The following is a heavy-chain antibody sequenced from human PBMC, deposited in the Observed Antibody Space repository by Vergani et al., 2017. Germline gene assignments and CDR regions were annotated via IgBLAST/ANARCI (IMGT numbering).Heavy chain of an antibody. D-gene: IGHD1-26*01. V-gene: IGHV3-23*04. CDR1: GFTVSSNY. J-gene: IGHJ1*01. CDR3: AKDLWELPEYFQH. CDR2: ISGSGGST. Sequence: EVQLVETGGGLIQPGGSLRLSCAASGFTVSSNYMSWVRQAPGKGLEWVSAISGSGGSTYYADSVKGRFTISRDNSKNTLYLQMNSLRAEDTAVYYCAKDLWELPEYFQHWGQGTLVTVSS.